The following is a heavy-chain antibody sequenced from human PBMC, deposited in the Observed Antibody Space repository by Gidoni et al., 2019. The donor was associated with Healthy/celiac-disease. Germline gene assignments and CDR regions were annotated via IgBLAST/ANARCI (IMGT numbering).Heavy chain of an antibody. J-gene: IGHJ6*03. CDR3: AREIGYCSSTSCYDGKDYYYYMDV. V-gene: IGHV3-7*01. CDR2: IKQDGSEK. CDR1: GFTFRRYW. D-gene: IGHD2-2*01. Sequence: EVQLVESGGGLVQPGGSLRLSCAASGFTFRRYWMSWVRQAPGKGLEWVANIKQDGSEKYYVDSVKGRFAISRDNAKNSLYLQMNSLRAEDTAVYYCAREIGYCSSTSCYDGKDYYYYMDVWGKGTTVTVSS.